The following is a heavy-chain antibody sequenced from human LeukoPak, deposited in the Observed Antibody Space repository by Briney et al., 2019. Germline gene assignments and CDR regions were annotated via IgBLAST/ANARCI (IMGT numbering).Heavy chain of an antibody. V-gene: IGHV3-64D*06. Sequence: GGSLRLSCSASGFTFSSYAMHWVRQAPGKGLEYVSAISSNGGSTYYADSVKGRFTISRDNSKNTLYLQMSSLRAEDTAVYYCVKDGGGGSTTFACDIWGQGTMVTVSS. J-gene: IGHJ3*02. CDR1: GFTFSSYA. D-gene: IGHD2-15*01. CDR3: VKDGGGGSTTFACDI. CDR2: ISSNGGST.